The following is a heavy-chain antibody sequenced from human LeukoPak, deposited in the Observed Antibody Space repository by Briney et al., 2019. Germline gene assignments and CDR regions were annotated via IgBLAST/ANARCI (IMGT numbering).Heavy chain of an antibody. CDR3: ARETLDRGYYYDSSGFFDY. V-gene: IGHV4-61*01. CDR2: IYYSGST. CDR1: GYSLSSGYY. J-gene: IGHJ4*02. Sequence: SETLSLTCTVSGYSLSSGYYWGWIRQPPGKGLEWIGYIYYSGSTNYNPSLKSRVTISVDTSKNQFSLKLSSVTAADTAVYYCARETLDRGYYYDSSGFFDYWGQGTLVTVSS. D-gene: IGHD3-22*01.